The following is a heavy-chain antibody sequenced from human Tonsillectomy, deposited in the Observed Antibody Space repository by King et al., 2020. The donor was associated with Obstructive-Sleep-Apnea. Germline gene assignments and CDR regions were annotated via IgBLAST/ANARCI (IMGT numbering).Heavy chain of an antibody. D-gene: IGHD2-21*02. CDR1: GFTFSSYG. CDR3: AKVWDLGYCGGDCDFDY. Sequence: VQLVESGGGVVQPGRSLRLSCAASGFTFSSYGMHWVRQAPGKGLEWVAFIRYDGSNKYFADSVKGRFTISRDNSKNTLYRQMNSLGAADTAVYYCAKVWDLGYCGGDCDFDYWGQGTLVTVSS. V-gene: IGHV3-30*02. J-gene: IGHJ4*02. CDR2: IRYDGSNK.